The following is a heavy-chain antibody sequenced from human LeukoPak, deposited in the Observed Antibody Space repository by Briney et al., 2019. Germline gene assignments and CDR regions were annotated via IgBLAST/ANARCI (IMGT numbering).Heavy chain of an antibody. CDR2: IWYDGSNK. CDR3: ARADCSSTSCYTPDGY. D-gene: IGHD2-2*02. V-gene: IGHV3-33*01. J-gene: IGHJ4*02. CDR1: GSTFSSYG. Sequence: GGSLRLSCAASGSTFSSYGMHWVRQAPGKGLEWVAVIWYDGSNKYYADSVKGRFTISRDNSKNTLYLQMDSLRAEDTAVYYCARADCSSTSCYTPDGYWGQGTLVTVSS.